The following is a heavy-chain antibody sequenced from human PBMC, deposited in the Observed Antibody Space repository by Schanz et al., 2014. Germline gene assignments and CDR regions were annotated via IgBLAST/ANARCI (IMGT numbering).Heavy chain of an antibody. V-gene: IGHV3-30*02. J-gene: IGHJ4*02. CDR1: GFIFSNYG. CDR2: IWSDGSRT. CDR3: AKEDRNHNSDYVY. D-gene: IGHD3-22*01. Sequence: QVQLVESGGGVVQRGGSLRLSCAASGFIFSNYGMHWVRQAPGKGLEWVAFIWSDGSRTYHAESVKGRFTISRDNSRNTLYLQMNSLRPEDTAVYYCAKEDRNHNSDYVYWGQGTLVTVSS.